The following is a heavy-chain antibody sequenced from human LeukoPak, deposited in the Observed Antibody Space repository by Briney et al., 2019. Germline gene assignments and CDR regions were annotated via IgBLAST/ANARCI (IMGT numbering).Heavy chain of an antibody. Sequence: GESLKISCEASGYSFTSHWIGWVRQMPGKGLEWMGIIYPGDSDTRYSPSFQGQVTFSADKSISTAYLQWSSLKASDTAMYYCARQRWTTVVTPNYFDYWGQGTLVTVSS. J-gene: IGHJ4*02. V-gene: IGHV5-51*01. D-gene: IGHD4-23*01. CDR3: ARQRWTTVVTPNYFDY. CDR1: GYSFTSHW. CDR2: IYPGDSDT.